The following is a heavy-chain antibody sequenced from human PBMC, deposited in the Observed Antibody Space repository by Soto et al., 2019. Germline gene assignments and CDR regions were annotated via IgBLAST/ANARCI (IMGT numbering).Heavy chain of an antibody. CDR3: STYTAVQLSGFDY. Sequence: QLQLQESGPGLVKPSETLSLTCTVSGGSISSSTYYWGWIRQPPGKGLEWIGSIYYSGNTYYNPSLKSRVTISVDTSKNQFSLKLSSVTAADTAVYYCSTYTAVQLSGFDYWGQGTLVTVSS. J-gene: IGHJ4*02. V-gene: IGHV4-39*01. D-gene: IGHD5-18*01. CDR1: GGSISSSTYY. CDR2: IYYSGNT.